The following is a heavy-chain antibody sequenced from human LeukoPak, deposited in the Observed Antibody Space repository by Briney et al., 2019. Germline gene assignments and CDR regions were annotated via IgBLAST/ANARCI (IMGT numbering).Heavy chain of an antibody. J-gene: IGHJ6*03. CDR1: GASIISSSYY. CDR2: IYYSGST. D-gene: IGHD6-25*01. CDR3: ARVTLLLRQRGYYYMDV. V-gene: IGHV4-61*05. Sequence: SETLSLTCTVSGASIISSSYYWVWIRQPPGKGLEWIGYIYYSGSTNYNPSLKSRVTISVDTSKNQFSLKLSSVTAADTAVYYCARVTLLLRQRGYYYMDVWGKGTTVTISS.